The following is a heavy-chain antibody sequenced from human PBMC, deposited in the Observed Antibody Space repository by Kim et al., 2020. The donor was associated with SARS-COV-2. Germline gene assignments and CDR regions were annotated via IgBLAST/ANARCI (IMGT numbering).Heavy chain of an antibody. CDR2: IYSGGST. J-gene: IGHJ4*02. Sequence: GGSLRLSCAVSGFTVSSNYMSWVRQAPGKGLEWVAVIYSGGSTYYADSVKGRFTISRDNSKNTLYLQMNSLRAEDTAVYYCATAYNGLFDYWGQGTQVTVSS. CDR3: ATAYNGLFDY. CDR1: GFTVSSNY. V-gene: IGHV3-53*01. D-gene: IGHD3-10*01.